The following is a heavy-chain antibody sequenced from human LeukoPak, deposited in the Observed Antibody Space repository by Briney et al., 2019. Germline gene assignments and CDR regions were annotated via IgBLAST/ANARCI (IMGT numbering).Heavy chain of an antibody. CDR2: INHSGST. D-gene: IGHD3-22*01. V-gene: IGHV4-34*01. Sequence: SETLSLTCAVYGGSFSGYYWNWIRQPPGKGLEWIGEINHSGSTNYNPSLKSRVTISVDTSKNQSFLKLSSVTAADTAVYYCARGRRIAVIVVEGMDVWGQGTTVTVSS. CDR3: ARGRRIAVIVVEGMDV. J-gene: IGHJ6*02. CDR1: GGSFSGYY.